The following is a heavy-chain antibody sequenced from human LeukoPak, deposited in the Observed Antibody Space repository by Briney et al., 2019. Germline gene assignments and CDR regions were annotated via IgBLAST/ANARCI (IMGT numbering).Heavy chain of an antibody. J-gene: IGHJ5*02. CDR1: GFTFNNYA. V-gene: IGHV3-21*01. Sequence: GGSLRLSCAASGFTFNNYAMGWVRQAPGKGLEWVSSISSSSSYIYYADSVKGRFTISRDNAKNSLYLQMNSLRAEDTAVYYCARVVPAAIGWFDPWGQGTLVTVSS. CDR2: ISSSSSYI. CDR3: ARVVPAAIGWFDP. D-gene: IGHD2-2*02.